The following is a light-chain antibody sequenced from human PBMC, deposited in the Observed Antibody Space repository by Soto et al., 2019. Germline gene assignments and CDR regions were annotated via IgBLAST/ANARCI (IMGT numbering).Light chain of an antibody. J-gene: IGKJ1*01. CDR3: QQYDSSRT. CDR2: GAS. Sequence: ELTQSPGTQSLSPRPRATHSCKASQRVSSSYLALYQQKPGQAPRLPIYGASSRATGIPDRFSGSGSGTDFTLTISRLEPEDFAVDYRQQYDSSRTVGPGTKVDIK. V-gene: IGKV3-20*01. CDR1: QRVSSSY.